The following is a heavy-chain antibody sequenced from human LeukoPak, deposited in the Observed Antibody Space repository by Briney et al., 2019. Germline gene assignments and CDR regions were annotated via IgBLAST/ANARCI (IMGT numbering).Heavy chain of an antibody. CDR3: AKERWEQTRDDYFDC. Sequence: PGGSLRLSCAASGFIFSSYEMNWVRQAPGKGLEWVSYISPSGSPIYYADSVKGRFTVSRDNSRNTLYLQMNSLRAEDTAVYYCAKERWEQTRDDYFDCWGQGTLVTVSS. CDR1: GFIFSSYE. CDR2: ISPSGSPI. J-gene: IGHJ4*02. V-gene: IGHV3-48*03. D-gene: IGHD4-23*01.